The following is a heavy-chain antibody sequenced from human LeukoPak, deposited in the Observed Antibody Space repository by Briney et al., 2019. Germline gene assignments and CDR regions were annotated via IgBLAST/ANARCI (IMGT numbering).Heavy chain of an antibody. J-gene: IGHJ4*02. V-gene: IGHV3-64*01. CDR2: ISSNEGTT. Sequence: GGSLRLSCAASGFTFSNYAMHWVRQAPAKGLEYVSVISSNEGTTYYTHSLKGRFTISRDTSKHTLYLQMGSLRAEDMAVYYCARGGALVRGALDYWGQGTLVTVSS. CDR1: GFTFSNYA. D-gene: IGHD3-10*01. CDR3: ARGGALVRGALDY.